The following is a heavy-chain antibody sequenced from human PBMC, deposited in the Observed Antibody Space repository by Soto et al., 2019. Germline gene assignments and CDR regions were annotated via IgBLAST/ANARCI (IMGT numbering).Heavy chain of an antibody. CDR1: GGSISNYY. CDR3: ARPLTRRYSNSAFDY. V-gene: IGHV4-59*12. D-gene: IGHD6-13*01. Sequence: SETLSLTCTVSGGSISNYYWTWIRQTPGKGLEWIGYVYYTGSTNYNPSLKSRVHISIDTSKNEFYLNLTSVTAAETAIYYCARPLTRRYSNSAFDYWGQGTLVTVSS. J-gene: IGHJ4*02. CDR2: VYYTGST.